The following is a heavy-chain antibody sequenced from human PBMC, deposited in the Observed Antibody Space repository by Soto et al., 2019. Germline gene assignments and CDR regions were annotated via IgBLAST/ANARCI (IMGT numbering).Heavy chain of an antibody. CDR1: GFTFGRYS. D-gene: IGHD2-2*01. CDR2: ILSSSGVI. CDR3: ARDLRATLVSTAMPYYMDV. Sequence: ESGGGLVQPGGSRRLSCAASGFTFGRYSMNWVRQAPGKWLEWVSFILSSSGVIYYADSVKGRFTISRDNAKNSLYLQMNSLRAEDTAVYYCARDLRATLVSTAMPYYMDVWGKGTTVTVSS. V-gene: IGHV3-48*01. J-gene: IGHJ6*03.